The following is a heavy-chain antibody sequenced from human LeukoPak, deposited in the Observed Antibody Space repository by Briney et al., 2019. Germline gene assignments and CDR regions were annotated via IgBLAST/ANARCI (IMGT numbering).Heavy chain of an antibody. V-gene: IGHV3-74*01. CDR1: GFTFNRYW. CDR3: ARRDYLDN. Sequence: GGSLRLSCAASGFTFNRYWMYWVRQAPGKGLVWVSRIDSDGISTNYADSVKGRFTISRDNTKNTLFLQMNSLRAEDTAVYFCARRDYLDNWGQGTLVTVSS. CDR2: IDSDGIST. J-gene: IGHJ4*02. D-gene: IGHD5-24*01.